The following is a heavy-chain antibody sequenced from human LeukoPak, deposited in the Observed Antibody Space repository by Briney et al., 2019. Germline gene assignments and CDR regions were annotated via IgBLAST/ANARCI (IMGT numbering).Heavy chain of an antibody. V-gene: IGHV4-38-2*02. CDR2: IYHSGST. CDR1: GYSISSGYY. D-gene: IGHD2-2*01. Sequence: SSETLSLTCTVSGYSISSGYYWGWIRQPPGKGLEWIGSIYHSGSTYYNPSLKSRVTISVDTSKNQFSLKLSSVTAADTAVYYCARTRNYCSSTSCYSGYYYMDVWGKGTTVTVSS. J-gene: IGHJ6*03. CDR3: ARTRNYCSSTSCYSGYYYMDV.